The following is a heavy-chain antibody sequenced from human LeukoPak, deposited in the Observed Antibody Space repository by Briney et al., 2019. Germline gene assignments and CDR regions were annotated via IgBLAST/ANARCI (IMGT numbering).Heavy chain of an antibody. J-gene: IGHJ4*02. Sequence: PGGSLRLSCAASGFTFDDYGMNWVRQAPGKGLEWVSGINWNGGITDYADSVKGRLTIPRDNAKNSLYLQMNSPRVEDTALYYCARARASGSYYQALGYWGQGTLVTVSS. D-gene: IGHD3-10*01. CDR3: ARARASGSYYQALGY. CDR1: GFTFDDYG. CDR2: INWNGGIT. V-gene: IGHV3-20*04.